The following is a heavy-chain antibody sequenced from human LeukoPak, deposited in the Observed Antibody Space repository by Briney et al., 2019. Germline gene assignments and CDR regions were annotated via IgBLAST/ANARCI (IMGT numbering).Heavy chain of an antibody. Sequence: PGGSLRLSCAASGFTFSDYYMSWIRQAPGKALEWVSYICDSGRTIYYADSVKGRFTISRDNAKNSVYLQMNNLGAEDTAVYYCARDRLGDYDHSGYYDKWGQGTLVTVSS. J-gene: IGHJ4*02. CDR3: ARDRLGDYDHSGYYDK. CDR2: ICDSGRTI. CDR1: GFTFSDYY. V-gene: IGHV3-11*01. D-gene: IGHD3-22*01.